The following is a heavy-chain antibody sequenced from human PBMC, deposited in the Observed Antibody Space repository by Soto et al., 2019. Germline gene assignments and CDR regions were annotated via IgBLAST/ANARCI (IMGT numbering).Heavy chain of an antibody. CDR1: GDAFSNNA. CDR2: ILPLFDRR. Sequence: QVHLVQSGAEVKQPGSSVKVSCRASGDAFSNNAITWVRQAPGQGLEWMGGILPLFDRRYFAQRFQGRLPLSADDSTSTVYMELSSLSSEDTAIYYCAREKSRWGSSRGPSEYWGQGTLVTVSS. V-gene: IGHV1-69*01. J-gene: IGHJ4*02. D-gene: IGHD3-16*02. CDR3: AREKSRWGSSRGPSEY.